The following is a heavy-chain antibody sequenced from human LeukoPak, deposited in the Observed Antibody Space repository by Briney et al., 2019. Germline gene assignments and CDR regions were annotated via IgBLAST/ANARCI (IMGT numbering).Heavy chain of an antibody. CDR1: EFSVGSNY. V-gene: IGHV3-66*01. CDR2: IYSGGST. Sequence: GGSLRLSCAASEFSVGSNYMSWVRQAPGKGLEWVSLIYSGGSTNYADSVKGRFTISRDSSKNTLYLQMNSLRAEDTAVYYCARKYCSGGSCYSAFDIWGQGTMVTVSS. D-gene: IGHD2-15*01. CDR3: ARKYCSGGSCYSAFDI. J-gene: IGHJ3*02.